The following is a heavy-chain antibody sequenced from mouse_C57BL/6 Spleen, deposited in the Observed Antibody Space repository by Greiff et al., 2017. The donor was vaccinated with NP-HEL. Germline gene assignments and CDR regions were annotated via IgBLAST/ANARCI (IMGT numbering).Heavy chain of an antibody. CDR3: ARGYYYGSSYAWFAY. V-gene: IGHV1-61*01. CDR1: GYTFTSYW. Sequence: QVQLQQPGAELVRPGSSVKLSCKASGYTFTSYWMDWVKQRPGQGLEWIGNIYPSDSETHYNQKFKDKATLTVDKSSSQAYMQLSSLTSEDSAVYYCARGYYYGSSYAWFAYWGQGTLVTVSA. CDR2: IYPSDSET. J-gene: IGHJ3*01. D-gene: IGHD1-1*01.